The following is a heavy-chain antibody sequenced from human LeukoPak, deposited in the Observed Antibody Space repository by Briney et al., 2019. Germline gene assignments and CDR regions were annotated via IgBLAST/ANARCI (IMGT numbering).Heavy chain of an antibody. J-gene: IGHJ4*02. V-gene: IGHV3-48*01. D-gene: IGHD1-7*01. CDR1: GFTFSDYN. Sequence: GGSLRLSCAASGFTFSDYNMNWVRQPPGKGLEWISYIGRDSGTLYADSVKGRFTISRDNSKNTLYLQMNSLRTEDTAVYYCATDRLTGTTYDVLDYWGQGTLVTVSS. CDR2: IGRDSGT. CDR3: ATDRLTGTTYDVLDY.